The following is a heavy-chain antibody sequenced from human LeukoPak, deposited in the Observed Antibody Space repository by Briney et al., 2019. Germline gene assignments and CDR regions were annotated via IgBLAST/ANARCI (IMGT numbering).Heavy chain of an antibody. CDR1: GFTFSSYA. CDR2: ISGSGGST. J-gene: IGHJ5*02. V-gene: IGHV3-23*01. D-gene: IGHD3-9*01. Sequence: PGGSLRLSCAASGFTFSSYAMSWVRQAPGKGLEWVSAISGSGGSTYYADSVKGRFTISRDNSKNTLYLQMNSLRAEDTAVYYCAKDRELRYFDWLFNEHWFDPWAQGTLVTVSS. CDR3: AKDRELRYFDWLFNEHWFDP.